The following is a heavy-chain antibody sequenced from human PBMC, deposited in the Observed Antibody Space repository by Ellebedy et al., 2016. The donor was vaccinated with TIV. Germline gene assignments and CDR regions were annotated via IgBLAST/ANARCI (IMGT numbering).Heavy chain of an antibody. CDR3: AREYDSIARFDD. Sequence: GESLKISXAASGFTFSSHTMNWARQAPGKGLEWISYISSRSSTIYYADSVKGRFTISRDNAKNSLYLQMNSLRDEDTAVYHCAREYDSIARFDDWGQGTLVTVSS. J-gene: IGHJ4*02. CDR2: ISSRSSTI. CDR1: GFTFSSHT. V-gene: IGHV3-48*02. D-gene: IGHD3-22*01.